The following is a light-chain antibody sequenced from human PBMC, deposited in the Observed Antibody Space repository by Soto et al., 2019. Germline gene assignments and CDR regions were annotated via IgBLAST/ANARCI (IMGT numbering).Light chain of an antibody. Sequence: EIVMTQSPDTLYVSPGEGATLSCRASQSVRTKLAWYQQKAGQAPRLLIYGASTRATGIPDRFSGSGSGTEFTLTISSLQSDDFATYYCQQYSVYWTFGQGTKVDIK. CDR3: QQYSVYWT. CDR1: QSVRTK. V-gene: IGKV3-15*01. CDR2: GAS. J-gene: IGKJ1*01.